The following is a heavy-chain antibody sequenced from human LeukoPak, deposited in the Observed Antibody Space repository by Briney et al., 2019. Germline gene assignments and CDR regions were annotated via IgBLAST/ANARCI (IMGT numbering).Heavy chain of an antibody. D-gene: IGHD6-6*01. Sequence: PGGSLRLSCAASGFTFSSYSMNWVRQAPGKGLEWVSSISSSSSYIYYADSVKGRFTTSRDNAKNSLYLQMNSLRAEDTAVYYCARGDSSSSGEDYWGQGTLVTVSS. V-gene: IGHV3-21*01. J-gene: IGHJ4*02. CDR1: GFTFSSYS. CDR2: ISSSSSYI. CDR3: ARGDSSSSGEDY.